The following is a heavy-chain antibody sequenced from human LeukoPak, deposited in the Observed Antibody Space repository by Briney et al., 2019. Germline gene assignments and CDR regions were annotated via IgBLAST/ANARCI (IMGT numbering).Heavy chain of an antibody. CDR2: ISSSSNNI. V-gene: IGHV3-48*04. CDR3: VRDLGYSYGLIDY. Sequence: GGSLRLSCAASGFTFSSYSMNWVRQAPGKGLERVSYISSSSNNIFYADSVKGRFTISRDNAKNSLYLQMNSLRAEDTAVYYCVRDLGYSYGLIDYWGQGTLVTVSS. J-gene: IGHJ4*02. D-gene: IGHD5-18*01. CDR1: GFTFSSYS.